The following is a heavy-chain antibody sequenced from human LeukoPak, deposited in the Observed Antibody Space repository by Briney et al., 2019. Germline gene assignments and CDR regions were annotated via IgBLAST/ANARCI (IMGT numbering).Heavy chain of an antibody. CDR3: ARQTQYSYGYWSWNYYYMDV. CDR2: IYTSGST. CDR1: GGSISSYY. V-gene: IGHV4-4*07. J-gene: IGHJ6*03. D-gene: IGHD5-18*01. Sequence: SETLSLTCTVSGGSISSYYWSWIRQPAGKGLEWIGRIYTSGSTNYNPSLKSRVTISVDTSKNQFSLKLSSVTAADTAVYYCARQTQYSYGYWSWNYYYMDVWGKGTTVTVSS.